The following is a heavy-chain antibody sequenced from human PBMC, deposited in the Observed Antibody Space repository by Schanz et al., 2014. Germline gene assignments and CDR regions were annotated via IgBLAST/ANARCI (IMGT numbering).Heavy chain of an antibody. D-gene: IGHD3-3*01. CDR1: GYTFTTYY. V-gene: IGHV1-46*01. Sequence: QVQLVQSGAEVKKPGVSVKVSCKASGYTFTTYYIHWVRQAPGQGLEWMGKINPSGGSTSYAQKFQGRVTMTRDTSTSTVYMELSSLRSEDTAVFFCASGEARVTSSGVVSVPMNVWGKGTTVIVSS. CDR3: ASGEARVTSSGVVSVPMNV. J-gene: IGHJ6*03. CDR2: INPSGGST.